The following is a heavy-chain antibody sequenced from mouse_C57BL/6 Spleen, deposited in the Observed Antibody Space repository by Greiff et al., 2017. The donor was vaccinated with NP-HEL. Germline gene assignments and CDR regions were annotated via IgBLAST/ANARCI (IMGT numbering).Heavy chain of an antibody. D-gene: IGHD1-1*01. V-gene: IGHV1-64*01. CDR1: GYTFTSYW. Sequence: VQLQQPGAELVKPGASVKLSCKASGYTFTSYWMHWVKQRPGQGLEWIGMIHPNSGSTNYNEKFKSKATLTVDKASSTAYMQLSSLTSDDSAVYYYARGITTVVADFDYWGQGTTLTVSS. CDR3: ARGITTVVADFDY. J-gene: IGHJ2*01. CDR2: IHPNSGST.